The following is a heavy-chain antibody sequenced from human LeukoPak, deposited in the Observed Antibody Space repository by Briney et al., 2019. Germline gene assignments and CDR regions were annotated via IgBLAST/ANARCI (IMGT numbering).Heavy chain of an antibody. J-gene: IGHJ4*02. CDR1: GITFSAYA. Sequence: GGSLRLSCAASGITFSAYAMNWVRQAPGKGPEWVSAISGSGGSTYYADSVKGRFTISRDNFKNTLYLQMNSLTAGDTAVYYCAKDRGYWGQGTLVTVSS. CDR2: ISGSGGST. V-gene: IGHV3-23*01. CDR3: AKDRGY.